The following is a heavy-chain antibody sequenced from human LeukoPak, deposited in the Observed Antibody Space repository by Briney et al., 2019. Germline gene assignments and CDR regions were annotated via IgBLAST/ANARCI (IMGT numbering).Heavy chain of an antibody. CDR3: ARRGSGYFFDY. J-gene: IGHJ4*02. Sequence: SETLSLTCAVSGYSISSGYYWGWIRQPPGKGLEWIGSIYHSGSTYYNPSLKSRVTLSVDTSKNQFSLKLSSVTAADTAVYYCARRGSGYFFDYWGQGTLVTVSS. CDR1: GYSISSGYY. V-gene: IGHV4-38-2*01. CDR2: IYHSGST. D-gene: IGHD3-22*01.